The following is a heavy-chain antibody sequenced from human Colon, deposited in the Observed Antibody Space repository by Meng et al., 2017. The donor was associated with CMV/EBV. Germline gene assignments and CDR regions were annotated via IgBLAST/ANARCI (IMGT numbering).Heavy chain of an antibody. CDR1: EFTFSSYA. D-gene: IGHD3-3*01. Sequence: GESLKISCAASEFTFSSYAMSWVRQAPGKGLEWVSAISGSGGSTYYADSVKGRFTISRDNSKNTLYLQMNSLRAEDTAVYYCATNSYYDFWSGYYGGLDYWGQGTLVTVSS. CDR2: ISGSGGST. V-gene: IGHV3-23*01. J-gene: IGHJ4*02. CDR3: ATNSYYDFWSGYYGGLDY.